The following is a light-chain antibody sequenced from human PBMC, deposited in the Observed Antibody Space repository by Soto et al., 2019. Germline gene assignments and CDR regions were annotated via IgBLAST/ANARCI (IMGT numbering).Light chain of an antibody. V-gene: IGKV3-15*01. CDR1: QSVSSN. CDR3: QQYNNWPLT. CDR2: GAS. Sequence: EIVMTQSPATLSVSPGERATHSCRASQSVSSNLAWYQQKPGQAPRLLIYGASTRATGIPARFSGSGSGTEFTLTISSLQSEDFAVYYCQQYNNWPLTFGGGTKV. J-gene: IGKJ4*01.